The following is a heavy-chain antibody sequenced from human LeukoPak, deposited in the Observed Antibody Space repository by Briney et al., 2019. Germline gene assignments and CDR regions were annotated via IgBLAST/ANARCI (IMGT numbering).Heavy chain of an antibody. CDR3: ARVDLAVAGTNYFDY. CDR2: INHSGST. V-gene: IGHV4-34*01. J-gene: IGHJ4*02. Sequence: PSETLPLTCAVYGGSFSGYYWSWIRQPPGKGLEWIGEINHSGSTNYNPSLKSRVTISVDTSKNQFSLKLSSVTAADTAVYYCARVDLAVAGTNYFDYWGQGTLVTVSS. D-gene: IGHD6-19*01. CDR1: GGSFSGYY.